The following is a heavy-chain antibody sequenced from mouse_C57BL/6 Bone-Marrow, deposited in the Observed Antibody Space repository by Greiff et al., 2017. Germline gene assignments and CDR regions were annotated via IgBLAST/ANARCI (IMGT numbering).Heavy chain of an antibody. V-gene: IGHV1-82*01. CDR1: GYAFSSSW. CDR3: ARAPIYYCSSRYFDV. CDR2: IYPGDGDT. Sequence: QVQLQQSGPELVKPGASVKISCKASGYAFSSSWMTWVKQRPGKGLEWIGRIYPGDGDTNYNGKFKGKATLTADKSSSTAYMQLSSLTSEDSAVYFCARAPIYYCSSRYFDVWGTGTTVTVSS. D-gene: IGHD1-1*01. J-gene: IGHJ1*03.